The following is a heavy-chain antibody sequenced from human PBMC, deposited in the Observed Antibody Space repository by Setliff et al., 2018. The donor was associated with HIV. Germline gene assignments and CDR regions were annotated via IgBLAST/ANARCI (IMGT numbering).Heavy chain of an antibody. D-gene: IGHD2-15*01. CDR3: AREHRLCSGERCVLPDY. CDR2: IYPGDSDV. Sequence: GESLTISCKGSGYSFTNHWIGWVRQMPGEGLEWMAIIYPGDSDVRYNPSFQGQVTVSVDKSINTAYLQWSSLKASDTATYYCAREHRLCSGERCVLPDYWGQGTLVTVSS. CDR1: GYSFTNHW. J-gene: IGHJ4*02. V-gene: IGHV5-51*01.